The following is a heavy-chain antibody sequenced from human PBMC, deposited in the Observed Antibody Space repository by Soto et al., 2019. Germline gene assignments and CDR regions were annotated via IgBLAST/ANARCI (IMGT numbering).Heavy chain of an antibody. Sequence: GESLKISCTASGFTFGDYAMSWFRQAPGKGLEGVGFIRSKANGGTTEYAASVKGRFTISRDDSKSFAYLQMNSLKTEDTAVYYCTRGIFSSSSRYYYYGMDVWGQGTTVTVSS. J-gene: IGHJ6*02. D-gene: IGHD6-6*01. CDR2: IRSKANGGTT. CDR1: GFTFGDYA. CDR3: TRGIFSSSSRYYYYGMDV. V-gene: IGHV3-49*03.